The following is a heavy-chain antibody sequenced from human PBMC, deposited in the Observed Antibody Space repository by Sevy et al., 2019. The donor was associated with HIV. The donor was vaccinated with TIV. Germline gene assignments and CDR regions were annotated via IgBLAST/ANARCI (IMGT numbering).Heavy chain of an antibody. CDR2: LSFGCGEI. D-gene: IGHD2-8*01. V-gene: IGHV3-23*01. CDR3: AREGCTKPHDY. CDR1: GFTFSKYS. Sequence: GGSLRLSCAASGFTFSKYSMSWVRQPPGKGLEWVSTLSFGCGEINYADSVKGRFTISRGNSKSSEYLQMNNLRPEDTAVYYCAREGCTKPHDYWGQGTLVTVSS. J-gene: IGHJ4*02.